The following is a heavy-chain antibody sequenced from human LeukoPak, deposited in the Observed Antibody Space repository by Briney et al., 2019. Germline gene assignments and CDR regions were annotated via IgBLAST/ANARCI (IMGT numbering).Heavy chain of an antibody. J-gene: IGHJ4*02. CDR2: IYYTGST. CDR1: GGSVSDYY. D-gene: IGHD2-15*01. Sequence: SETLSLTCTVSGGSVSDYYWSWIRQSPGKGLEWIGYIYYTGSTSYNPSLRSRVTISVDTSKNQFSLKLSSVTAADTAVYYCARDRYCSGGSCYYFDYWGQGTLVTVSS. CDR3: ARDRYCSGGSCYYFDY. V-gene: IGHV4-59*02.